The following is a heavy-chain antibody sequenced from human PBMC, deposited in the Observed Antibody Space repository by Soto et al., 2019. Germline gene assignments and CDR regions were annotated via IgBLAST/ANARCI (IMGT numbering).Heavy chain of an antibody. CDR1: GFIFNNYA. CDR2: VTASGGGT. J-gene: IGHJ4*02. Sequence: GGSLRLSGAVSGFIFNNYAMTWVRQAPGKGLEWVSTVTASGGGTFYANSVKGRFTISRDNSRNTLHLQMSSLRVEDTALYYCAKALVPALTAKFGYWGQGTLVTVSS. V-gene: IGHV3-23*01. D-gene: IGHD5-18*01. CDR3: AKALVPALTAKFGY.